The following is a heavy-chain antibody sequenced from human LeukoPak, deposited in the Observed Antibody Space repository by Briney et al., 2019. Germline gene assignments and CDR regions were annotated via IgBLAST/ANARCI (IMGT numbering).Heavy chain of an antibody. Sequence: AGGSLRLSCAASGFTVSSNYMSWVRQAPGKGLEWVSVIYSGGSTYYADSVKGRFTISRDNSKNTLYLQMNSLRAEDTAVYYCARAQRWLQFDYWGQGTLVTVSS. V-gene: IGHV3-66*01. D-gene: IGHD5-24*01. CDR2: IYSGGST. CDR1: GFTVSSNY. J-gene: IGHJ4*02. CDR3: ARAQRWLQFDY.